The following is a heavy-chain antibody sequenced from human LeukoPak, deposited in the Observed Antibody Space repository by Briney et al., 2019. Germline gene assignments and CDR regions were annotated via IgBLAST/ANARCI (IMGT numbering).Heavy chain of an antibody. V-gene: IGHV1-8*01. Sequence: ASVKVSCKASGYTFTSFDINWVRQAPGQGLEWMGWMNPKSGHTGYAQKFQGRVTITRDTSITTVYMELRDLRSEDTAVYYCARVGSSSWYGGFGYWGQGTLVTVSS. CDR2: MNPKSGHT. D-gene: IGHD6-13*01. CDR1: GYTFTSFD. CDR3: ARVGSSSWYGGFGY. J-gene: IGHJ4*02.